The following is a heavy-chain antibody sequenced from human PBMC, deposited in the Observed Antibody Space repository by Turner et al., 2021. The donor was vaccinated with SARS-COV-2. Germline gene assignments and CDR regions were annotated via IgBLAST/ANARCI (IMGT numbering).Heavy chain of an antibody. CDR1: GYTVTADY. Sequence: QVHLVQSGAEVRKPGASVKVHCKSCGYTVTADYIHWLRQARGQGPEGMGCIRPHSGDTNYSHKSQGRVTITRDTSINTAYMELSRLRSDDTAVYYCAREGGFSYDHDTFRMWGQGTMVTVSS. CDR3: AREGGFSYDHDTFRM. J-gene: IGHJ3*02. D-gene: IGHD3-16*01. V-gene: IGHV1-2*07. CDR2: IRPHSGDT.